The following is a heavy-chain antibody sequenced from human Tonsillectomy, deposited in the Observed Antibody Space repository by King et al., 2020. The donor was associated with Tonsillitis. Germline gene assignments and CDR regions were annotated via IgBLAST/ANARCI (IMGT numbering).Heavy chain of an antibody. D-gene: IGHD2-21*02. Sequence: QLQESGPGLVKPSETLSLTCTVSGYSISSGYYWGWIRQPPGKGLEWIGSIYHSGSTYYNPSLKSRVTISVDTSKNQFSLKLSSVTAADTAVYYCARAGGGGGDCYGAFDIWGQGTMVTVSS. CDR2: IYHSGST. V-gene: IGHV4-38-2*02. CDR1: GYSISSGYY. CDR3: ARAGGGGGDCYGAFDI. J-gene: IGHJ3*02.